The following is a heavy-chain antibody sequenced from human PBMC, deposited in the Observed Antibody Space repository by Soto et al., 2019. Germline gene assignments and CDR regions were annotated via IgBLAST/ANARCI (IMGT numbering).Heavy chain of an antibody. D-gene: IGHD1-7*01. CDR2: IYPGDSDT. CDR3: ARLTGTGAQTEKNYYYGMDV. Sequence: GESLKISCKGSGYSFTSYWIGWVRQMPGKGLEWMGIIYPGDSDTRYSPSFQGQVTISADKSISTAYLQWSSLKASDTAMYYCARLTGTGAQTEKNYYYGMDVWGQGTTVTVSS. J-gene: IGHJ6*02. CDR1: GYSFTSYW. V-gene: IGHV5-51*01.